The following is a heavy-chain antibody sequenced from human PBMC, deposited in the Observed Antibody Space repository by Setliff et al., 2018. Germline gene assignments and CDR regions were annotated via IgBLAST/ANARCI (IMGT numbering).Heavy chain of an antibody. V-gene: IGHV4-39*01. CDR1: GGPINSDSYY. CDR2: VYHSGGT. J-gene: IGHJ4*02. Sequence: SETLSLTCTVSGGPINSDSYYWAWIRQPPGKGLEWLGTVYHSGGTYYNPSLKSRVTMSVDTSKNLFSLKLNSVTAADTALYYCARHVKVATEYFDCWGQGTLVTVSS. D-gene: IGHD5-12*01. CDR3: ARHVKVATEYFDC.